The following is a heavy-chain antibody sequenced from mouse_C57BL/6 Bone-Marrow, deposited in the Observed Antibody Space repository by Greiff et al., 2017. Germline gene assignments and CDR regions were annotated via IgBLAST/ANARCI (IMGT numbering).Heavy chain of an antibody. J-gene: IGHJ1*03. CDR2: IRLKSDNYAT. Sequence: EVQVVESGGGLVQPGGSMKLSCVASGFTFSNYWMNWVRQSPEKGLAWVAQIRLKSDNYATHYAESVKVRFTISRDDSKSSVYLQMNNLRAEDTGIYYCTGFTGYFDVWGTGTTVTVSS. CDR1: GFTFSNYW. V-gene: IGHV6-3*01. CDR3: TGFTGYFDV.